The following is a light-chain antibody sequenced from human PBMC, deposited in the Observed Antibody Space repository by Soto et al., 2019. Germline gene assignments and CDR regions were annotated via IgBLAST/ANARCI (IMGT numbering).Light chain of an antibody. CDR2: LGS. CDR1: QSLLHTNGYNY. CDR3: MQARQTPWT. J-gene: IGKJ1*01. V-gene: IGKV2-28*01. Sequence: EIVMTQSPLSLSVTPGEPASISCRSSQSLLHTNGYNYLDWYLQKPGQSPQLLIYLGSNWASGVPDRFSGSGSGTFFTLRIARVEAEDVGVYYCMQARQTPWTFGQGTKVEIK.